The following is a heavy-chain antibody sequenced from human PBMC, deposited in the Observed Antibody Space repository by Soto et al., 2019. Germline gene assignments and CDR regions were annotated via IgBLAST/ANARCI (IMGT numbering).Heavy chain of an antibody. Sequence: PGGSLRLSCAVSGFTFSGYWLSWVRQAPGKGLEWVADIWYDGSNKYYADSVKGRFTISRDNSKNTLYLLMNSLRAEDTAVYYCARDGSGDRHAFDIWGQGTMVTVSS. CDR1: GFTFSGYW. D-gene: IGHD3-10*01. CDR2: IWYDGSNK. CDR3: ARDGSGDRHAFDI. V-gene: IGHV3-33*08. J-gene: IGHJ3*02.